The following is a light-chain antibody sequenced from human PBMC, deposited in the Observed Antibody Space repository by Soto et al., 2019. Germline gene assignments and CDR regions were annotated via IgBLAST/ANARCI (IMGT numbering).Light chain of an antibody. CDR1: QTISSSF. Sequence: EIVLTQSPGTLSLSPGERATLSCRASQTISSSFLAWYQQKPGQAPRLLIYRAYRRAPGIRDRFSGSGSWKVFTLTISRLEPEDFAVYYCLQFGSSPLNTVGPWTKGEIK. CDR3: LQFGSSPLNT. J-gene: IGKJ3*01. CDR2: RAY. V-gene: IGKV3-20*01.